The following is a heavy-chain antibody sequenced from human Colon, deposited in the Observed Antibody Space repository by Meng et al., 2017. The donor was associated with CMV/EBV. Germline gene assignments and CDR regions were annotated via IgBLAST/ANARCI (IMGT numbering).Heavy chain of an antibody. V-gene: IGHV3-48*04. CDR2: ISSSSSTI. CDR1: GFTFSSYS. D-gene: IGHD3-22*01. J-gene: IGHJ3*02. CDR3: ARKQIVSGGVAFDI. Sequence: RGSLRLSCAASGFTFSSYSMNWVRQAPGKGLEWVSYISSSSSTIYYADSVKGRFTISRDNAKNSLYLQMNSLRAEDTAVYYCARKQIVSGGVAFDIWGQGTMVTVSS.